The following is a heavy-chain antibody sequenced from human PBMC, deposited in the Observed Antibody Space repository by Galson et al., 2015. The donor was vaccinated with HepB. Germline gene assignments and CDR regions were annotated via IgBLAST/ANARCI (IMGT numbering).Heavy chain of an antibody. D-gene: IGHD2-8*01. Sequence: CAISGDSVSTNSATWNWIRQSPSRGLEWLGRTYYRSKWYNDYAVSVKSRITIDPDTSKNQFSLKLSSVTAADTAVYYCAREVLNGSLFDYWGQGTLVTVSS. V-gene: IGHV6-1*01. CDR3: AREVLNGSLFDY. CDR1: GDSVSTNSAT. J-gene: IGHJ4*02. CDR2: TYYRSKWYN.